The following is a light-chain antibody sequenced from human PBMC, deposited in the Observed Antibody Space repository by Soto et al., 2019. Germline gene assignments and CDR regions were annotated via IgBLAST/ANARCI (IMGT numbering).Light chain of an antibody. Sequence: EIVMTQSPATLSVSPGERATLSCRAGQSVFSSLALYQQKPGQAPRLLIYEVSNRATGTPARFSGSGSGKDSTPTISSLEPEDFAVYYCQQRYNWPRTFGQGTKVDIK. J-gene: IGKJ1*01. CDR2: EVS. CDR1: QSVFSS. CDR3: QQRYNWPRT. V-gene: IGKV3-11*01.